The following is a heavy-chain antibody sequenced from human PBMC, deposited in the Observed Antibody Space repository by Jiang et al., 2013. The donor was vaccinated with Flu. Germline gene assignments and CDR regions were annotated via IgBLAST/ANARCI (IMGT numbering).Heavy chain of an antibody. CDR2: IYYSGST. Sequence: ETLSLTCTVSGGSISSSSYYWGWIRQPPGKGLEWIGSIYYSGSTYYNRPLKSRVTISVDTSKNQFSLKLSSVTAADTAVYYCARHSNDGYSSGWYPNRLFDYWGQGTLVTVSS. V-gene: IGHV4-39*01. CDR3: ARHSNDGYSSGWYPNRLFDY. CDR1: GGSISSSSYY. D-gene: IGHD6-19*01. J-gene: IGHJ4*02.